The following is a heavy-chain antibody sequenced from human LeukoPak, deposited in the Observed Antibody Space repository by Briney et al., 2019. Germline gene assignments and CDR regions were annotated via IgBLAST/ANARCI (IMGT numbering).Heavy chain of an antibody. CDR2: IYHSGST. CDR3: ARVNYYDSSGCLNY. V-gene: IGHV4-38-2*02. J-gene: IGHJ4*02. CDR1: GYSISSGYY. Sequence: SETLSLTCTVSGYSISSGYYWGWIRQPPGKGLEWIGSIYHSGSTYYNPSLKSRVTISVDTSKNQFSLKLSSVTAADTAVYYCARVNYYDSSGCLNYWGQGTLVTVSS. D-gene: IGHD3-22*01.